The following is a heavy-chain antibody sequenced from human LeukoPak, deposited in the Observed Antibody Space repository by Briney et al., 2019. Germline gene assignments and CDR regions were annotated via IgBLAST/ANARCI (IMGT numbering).Heavy chain of an antibody. CDR3: ARDPRWRGAMTTED. J-gene: IGHJ4*02. D-gene: IGHD3-16*01. V-gene: IGHV1-69*13. CDR2: IIPIFGTA. Sequence: GASVKVSCKASGGTFSSYAISWVRQAPGQGLEWMGGIIPIFGTANYAQKFQGRVTITADESTSTAYMELSSLRSEDTAVYYCARDPRWRGAMTTEDWGQGTLVTVSS. CDR1: GGTFSSYA.